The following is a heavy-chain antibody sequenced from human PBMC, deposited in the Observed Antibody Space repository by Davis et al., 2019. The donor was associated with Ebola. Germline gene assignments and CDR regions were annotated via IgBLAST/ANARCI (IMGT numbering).Heavy chain of an antibody. CDR2: INSDGSST. D-gene: IGHD6-25*01. CDR1: GFSLNNYW. J-gene: IGHJ5*02. V-gene: IGHV3-74*01. Sequence: GESLKISCAASGFSLNNYWMQWVRQAPGKGLVWVSRINSDGSSTSYADSVKGRFTISRDNAKNTLYLQMNSLRAEDTAVYYCARDAALNWFDPWGQGTLVTVSS. CDR3: ARDAALNWFDP.